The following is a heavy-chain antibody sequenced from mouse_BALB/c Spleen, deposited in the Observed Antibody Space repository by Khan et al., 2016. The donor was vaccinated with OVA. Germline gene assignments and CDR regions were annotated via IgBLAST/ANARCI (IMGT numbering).Heavy chain of an antibody. V-gene: IGHV2-6-1*01. CDR3: ARQPYYHYNIMDY. CDR2: IWNAGST. D-gene: IGHD2-10*01. Sequence: VQLQESGPGLAAPSQSLSITCTISGFSLTNYGVHWVRQPPGKGLEWLAVIWNAGSTTYNSALQSRLTITKDNSQSQVFLKMNSLQTDDTVIYFCARQPYYHYNIMDYWGQGTSVTVSS. J-gene: IGHJ4*01. CDR1: GFSLTNYG.